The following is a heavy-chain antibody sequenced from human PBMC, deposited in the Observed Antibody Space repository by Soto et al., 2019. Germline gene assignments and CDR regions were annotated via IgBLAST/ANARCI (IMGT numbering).Heavy chain of an antibody. J-gene: IGHJ4*02. Sequence: EVQLVASGGGLVQPGGSLRLSCAASGFSLSAHYMDWVRQAPGKGLEWVGRITNGPYSSTTDYAASVKGRFTISRDDSQNLLYLQMSGLKTEDPAVYYCADLTWNGYYLPWGQGTLITVSS. CDR3: ADLTWNGYYLP. CDR2: ITNGPYSSTT. D-gene: IGHD3-3*01. CDR1: GFSLSAHY. V-gene: IGHV3-72*01.